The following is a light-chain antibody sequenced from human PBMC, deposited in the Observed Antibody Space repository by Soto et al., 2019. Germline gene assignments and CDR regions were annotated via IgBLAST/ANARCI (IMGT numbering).Light chain of an antibody. Sequence: DIQMTQSPSSLSASIGGRFTMTCQASQNITNNLSWYQQKPGKAPNLLIYHASKLAKGVTSRFSGSRSGTDFSFIIPSLQREDLATYYCQQYYGLPPLTFGQGTRLEIK. CDR3: QQYYGLPPLT. V-gene: IGKV1-33*01. J-gene: IGKJ5*01. CDR2: HAS. CDR1: QNITNN.